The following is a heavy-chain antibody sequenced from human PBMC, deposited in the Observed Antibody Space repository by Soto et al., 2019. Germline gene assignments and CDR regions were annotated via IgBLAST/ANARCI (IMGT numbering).Heavy chain of an antibody. V-gene: IGHV4-34*01. CDR2: INHSGST. Sequence: SETLSLTCAAYGGSFSGYYWSWIRQPPGKGLEWIGEINHSGSTNYNPSLKSRVTISVDTSKNQFSLKLSSVTAADTAVYYCAVTTVTTLLHYYYYYGMDVWGQGTTVTVSS. D-gene: IGHD4-4*01. J-gene: IGHJ6*02. CDR1: GGSFSGYY. CDR3: AVTTVTTLLHYYYYYGMDV.